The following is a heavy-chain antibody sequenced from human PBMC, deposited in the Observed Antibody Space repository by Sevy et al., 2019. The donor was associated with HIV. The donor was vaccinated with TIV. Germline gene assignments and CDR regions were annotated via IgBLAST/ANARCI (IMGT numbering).Heavy chain of an antibody. D-gene: IGHD1-26*01. CDR2: ISGSGGST. Sequence: GGSLRLSCAASGFTFSSYAMSWVRQAPGKGLEWVSAISGSGGSTYYADSVKGRFTISRDNSEKTLYLQMNSLRAEDTAVYYCAKGVGATPSIFDYWGQGTLVTVSS. V-gene: IGHV3-23*01. J-gene: IGHJ4*02. CDR1: GFTFSSYA. CDR3: AKGVGATPSIFDY.